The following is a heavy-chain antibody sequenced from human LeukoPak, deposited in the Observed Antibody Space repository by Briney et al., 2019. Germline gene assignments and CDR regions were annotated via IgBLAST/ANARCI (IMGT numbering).Heavy chain of an antibody. V-gene: IGHV1-69*01. CDR3: ARGAAMVIVSYFDY. CDR2: IIPIFGTA. CDR1: GGTFSSYA. D-gene: IGHD5-18*01. J-gene: IGHJ4*02. Sequence: GASVTVSCKASGGTFSSYAISWVRQAPGQGLEWMGGIIPIFGTANYAQKFQGRVTITADESTSTAYMELSSLRSEDTAVYYCARGAAMVIVSYFDYWGQGTLVTVSS.